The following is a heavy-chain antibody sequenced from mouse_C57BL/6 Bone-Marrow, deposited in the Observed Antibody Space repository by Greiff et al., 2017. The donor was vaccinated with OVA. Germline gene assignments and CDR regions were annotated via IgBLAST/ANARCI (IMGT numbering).Heavy chain of an antibody. CDR1: GYTFTSYW. CDR2: IYPGNSDT. D-gene: IGHD1-1*01. Sequence: EVQLQQSGTVLARPGASVKMSCKTSGYTFTSYWMHWVQQRPGQGLEWIGAIYPGNSDTSYNQKFKGKANLTAVTSASTAYMELSSLTNEDSAVYYCTRRGPYYYGSSWYYFDYWGQGTTLTVSS. CDR3: TRRGPYYYGSSWYYFDY. V-gene: IGHV1-5*01. J-gene: IGHJ2*01.